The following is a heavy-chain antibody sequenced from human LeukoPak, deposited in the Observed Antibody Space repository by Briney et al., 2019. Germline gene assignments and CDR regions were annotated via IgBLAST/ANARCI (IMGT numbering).Heavy chain of an antibody. CDR1: GFTFSNAW. J-gene: IGHJ4*02. V-gene: IGHV3-15*01. Sequence: GSLRLSCAASGFTFSNAWMSWVRQAPGKGLEWVGRIKGKTDGGTTDYAAPVKGRFTISRDDSKNTLYLQMNRLKTEDTAVYYYTTVTARRDYWGQGTLVTVSS. CDR2: IKGKTDGGTT. D-gene: IGHD6-6*01. CDR3: TTVTARRDY.